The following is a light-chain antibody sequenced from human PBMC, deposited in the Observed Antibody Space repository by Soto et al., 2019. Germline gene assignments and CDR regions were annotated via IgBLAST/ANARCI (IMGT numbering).Light chain of an antibody. CDR3: QQSYSTPPFT. CDR1: QSVSSY. Sequence: DIQMTQSPSPLSASVGDRVDITCRTSQSVSSYLNWYQAKPGKAPKLLIYEASSLESGVPLRFSGSGSGTDFTLTISSLQPEDSATYYCQQSYSTPPFTFGPGTRVDI. J-gene: IGKJ3*01. CDR2: EAS. V-gene: IGKV1-39*01.